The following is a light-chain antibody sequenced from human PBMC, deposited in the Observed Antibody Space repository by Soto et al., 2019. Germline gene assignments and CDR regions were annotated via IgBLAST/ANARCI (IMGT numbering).Light chain of an antibody. Sequence: QSALTQPASLSGSPGQSITISCTGTSSDVGGYNYVSWYQQHPGKAPRLMIYGVSNRPLGVSYRFSGSKSGNTAFLTISGLQSEDEADYYCNSYASVNSPVLFGGGTQLTVL. V-gene: IGLV2-14*03. CDR3: NSYASVNSPVL. CDR2: GVS. CDR1: SSDVGGYNY. J-gene: IGLJ7*01.